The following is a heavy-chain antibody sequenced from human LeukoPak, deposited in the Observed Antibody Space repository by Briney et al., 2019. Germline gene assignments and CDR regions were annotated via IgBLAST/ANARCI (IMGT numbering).Heavy chain of an antibody. D-gene: IGHD4-17*01. V-gene: IGHV3-23*01. CDR3: AKGMYYGELY. CDR1: GFTFSSYA. CDR2: ISGSGGSS. J-gene: IGHJ4*02. Sequence: PGGSLRLSCAASGFTFSSYAMSWVRQAPGKGLEWVSTISGSGGSSYYADSVKGRFTISRDNSKNTLYLQMSSLRAEDTAIYYCAKGMYYGELYWGQGTLVTVSS.